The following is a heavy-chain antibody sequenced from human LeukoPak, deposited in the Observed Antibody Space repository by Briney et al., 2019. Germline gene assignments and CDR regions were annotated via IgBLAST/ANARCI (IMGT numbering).Heavy chain of an antibody. V-gene: IGHV1-24*01. J-gene: IGHJ3*02. CDR3: ATDFTHYYGSGSYCSFDI. CDR1: VYTLTELS. D-gene: IGHD3-10*01. CDR2: FDPEDGET. Sequence: GASVTVSFQVSVYTLTELSMHWVRQAPGKGLEWMGGFDPEDGETLYAQKFQGGVTMTEDTSTDRAYMELSSLRSEDTAVYYCATDFTHYYGSGSYCSFDIWGQGTMVTVSS.